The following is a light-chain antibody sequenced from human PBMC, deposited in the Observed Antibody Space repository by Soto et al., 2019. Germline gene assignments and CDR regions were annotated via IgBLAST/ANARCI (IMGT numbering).Light chain of an antibody. J-gene: IGLJ1*01. CDR2: EVS. Sequence: QSVLTQPASVSGSPGQSITISCTGTSSDVGGSDSLSWYQQQPGKAPKLMIYEVSNRPSGVSNRFSGSKSGNTASLTISGLQAGDEADYYCSSYTSTSTSYVFGYGTKATV. V-gene: IGLV2-14*01. CDR1: SSDVGGSDS. CDR3: SSYTSTSTSYV.